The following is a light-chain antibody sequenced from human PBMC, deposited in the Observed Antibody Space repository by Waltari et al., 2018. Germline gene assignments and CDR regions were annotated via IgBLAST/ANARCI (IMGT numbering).Light chain of an antibody. Sequence: QSVLTQPPSASGTPGQRVTIPCSGSLSNIESNTVNLYRQLPGTAPKLLIEGDNQRPSGVPDRFSGSKSGTSASLAISVLQSADEADYYCAGWDDSLNGPVFGGGTKLTVL. CDR2: GDN. CDR1: LSNIESNT. J-gene: IGLJ3*02. V-gene: IGLV1-44*01. CDR3: AGWDDSLNGPV.